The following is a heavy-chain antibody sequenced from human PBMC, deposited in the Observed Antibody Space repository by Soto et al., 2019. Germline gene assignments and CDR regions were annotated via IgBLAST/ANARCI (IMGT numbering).Heavy chain of an antibody. J-gene: IGHJ4*02. V-gene: IGHV4-59*01. Sequence: PSETLSLTCTFSGGSISNFYWSWIRQPPGKGLEWIGYISYSGNTNYNPSLKSRVSISVDTSKNQLSLNLTSVTAADTAVYYCARAPMVLSRSYFDSWGQGTPVTVSS. CDR2: ISYSGNT. CDR1: GGSISNFY. CDR3: ARAPMVLSRSYFDS. D-gene: IGHD2-8*01.